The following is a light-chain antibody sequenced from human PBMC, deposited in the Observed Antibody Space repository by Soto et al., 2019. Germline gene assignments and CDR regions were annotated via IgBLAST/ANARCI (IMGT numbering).Light chain of an antibody. V-gene: IGKV3-20*01. J-gene: IGKJ2*01. Sequence: EIVLTQSPGTLSLSPGERATLSCRASQSVYSGYVAWYQQKPGQAPRLVLYRTSSRATGIPDRFSGGGSGTDFTFTISTLEPDDFAVYYCQQYDTSPYTFGQGTKVDIK. CDR2: RTS. CDR1: QSVYSGY. CDR3: QQYDTSPYT.